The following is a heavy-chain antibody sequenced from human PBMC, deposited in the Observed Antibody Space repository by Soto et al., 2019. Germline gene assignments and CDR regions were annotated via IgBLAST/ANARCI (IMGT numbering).Heavy chain of an antibody. CDR2: INPNSGGT. D-gene: IGHD4-4*01. J-gene: IGHJ6*02. Sequence: ASVKVSCKASGYIFTDYYMHWVRQAPGQELGWMGRINPNSGGTNYAQKFQGRVTMTRDTSISTAYMELSRLRSDDTAVYYCARDTVTTRGYYYGMDVWGQGTTVTVS. CDR3: ARDTVTTRGYYYGMDV. CDR1: GYIFTDYY. V-gene: IGHV1-2*06.